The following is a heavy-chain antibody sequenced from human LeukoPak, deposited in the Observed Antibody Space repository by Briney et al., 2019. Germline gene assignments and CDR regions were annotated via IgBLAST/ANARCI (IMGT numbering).Heavy chain of an antibody. J-gene: IGHJ6*02. V-gene: IGHV3-11*01. CDR1: GFTFSDYY. D-gene: IGHD1-26*01. Sequence: NPGGSLRLSCAVSGFTFSDYYMSWIRQAPGKGLEWISYIGSSSATIYYADSVRGRFTISRDNAKNSLYLQMNSLRAEDTAVYYCAKLRLPPSGSYYLGHSYYGMDVWGQGTTVTVSS. CDR2: IGSSSATI. CDR3: AKLRLPPSGSYYLGHSYYGMDV.